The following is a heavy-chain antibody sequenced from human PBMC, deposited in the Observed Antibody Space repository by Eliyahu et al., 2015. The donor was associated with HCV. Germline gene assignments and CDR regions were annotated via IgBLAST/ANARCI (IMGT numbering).Heavy chain of an antibody. CDR1: GFPFSSYA. Sequence: QVQLVESGGGVVQPGRSLRLSCAASGFPFSSYAXPWVRQAPGKGLEWVAVISYDGSNKYYADSVKGRFTISRDNSKNTLYLQMNSLRAEDTAVYYCARDRGESRDGYNLPDAFDIWGQGTMVTVSS. CDR2: ISYDGSNK. CDR3: ARDRGESRDGYNLPDAFDI. D-gene: IGHD5-24*01. J-gene: IGHJ3*02. V-gene: IGHV3-30-3*01.